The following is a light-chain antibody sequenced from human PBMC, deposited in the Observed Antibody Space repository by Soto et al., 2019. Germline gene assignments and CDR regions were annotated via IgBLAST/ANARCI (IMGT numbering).Light chain of an antibody. V-gene: IGLV7-46*01. Sequence: QAVVTQEPSLTVSPGGTVTLTCGSSTGAVTSGHYPYWFQQKPGQAPRTLIYDTSNKHSWTPARFSGSLLGGKAAQTLSGAQPEDEAEYYCLLSYSGARGVFGGGTKLTVL. CDR3: LLSYSGARGV. CDR2: DTS. CDR1: TGAVTSGHY. J-gene: IGLJ2*01.